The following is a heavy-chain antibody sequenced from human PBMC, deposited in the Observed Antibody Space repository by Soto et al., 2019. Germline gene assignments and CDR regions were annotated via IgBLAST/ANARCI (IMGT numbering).Heavy chain of an antibody. Sequence: QVQLVESGGGVAQPGGSLRLSCEASGFTFSSFNMHWVRQAPGKGLVWVGVISYEVTKTQYADSVKGRFTISRDNAKSTLYMQMSSLRTEDTAIYYCARTTAVAGTPEFDYCGQGTLVTVDS. CDR2: ISYEVTKT. D-gene: IGHD6-19*01. CDR3: ARTTAVAGTPEFDY. CDR1: GFTFSSFN. V-gene: IGHV3-30-3*01. J-gene: IGHJ4*02.